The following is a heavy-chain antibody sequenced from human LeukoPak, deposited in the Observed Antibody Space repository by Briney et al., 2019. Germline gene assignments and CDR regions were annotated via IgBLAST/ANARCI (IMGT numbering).Heavy chain of an antibody. J-gene: IGHJ4*02. Sequence: SETLSLTCTVSGVSITNYYWAWIRQPAGKGLEWIGRMYISGSTNYNPSLKSRVSISIDKTKNQFYLKLRSVTAADTAVYYCARDYLVGAPLDSWGQGTLVTVSS. CDR2: MYISGST. D-gene: IGHD1-26*01. CDR1: GVSITNYY. CDR3: ARDYLVGAPLDS. V-gene: IGHV4-4*07.